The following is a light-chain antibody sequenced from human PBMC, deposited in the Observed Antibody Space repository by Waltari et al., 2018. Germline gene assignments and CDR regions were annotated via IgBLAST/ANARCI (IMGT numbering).Light chain of an antibody. V-gene: IGLV2-11*01. CDR1: SSLV. Sequence: QSALPQPRSVSGSPGQSATVSCTGASSLVSWFQQYPGKAPKLFIYDVFKRPSGVPDRFSGSKSGNTASLTISGLQAEDEADYYCCSFAGSYSHVFGSGTKVTVL. CDR3: CSFAGSYSHV. CDR2: DVF. J-gene: IGLJ1*01.